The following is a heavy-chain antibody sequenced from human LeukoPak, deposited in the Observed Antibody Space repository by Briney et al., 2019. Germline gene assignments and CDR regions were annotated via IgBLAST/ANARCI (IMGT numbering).Heavy chain of an antibody. D-gene: IGHD3-10*01. CDR2: IYTSGST. J-gene: IGHJ5*02. Sequence: SSETLSLTCTVSGGSISSYYWSWIRQPAGKGLEWIGRIYTSGSTNYNPSLKSRVTISVDTSKKQFSLKLSSVTAADTAVYYCARHVGFITMVRGVINNNWFDPWGQGTLVTVSS. CDR3: ARHVGFITMVRGVINNNWFDP. V-gene: IGHV4-4*07. CDR1: GGSISSYY.